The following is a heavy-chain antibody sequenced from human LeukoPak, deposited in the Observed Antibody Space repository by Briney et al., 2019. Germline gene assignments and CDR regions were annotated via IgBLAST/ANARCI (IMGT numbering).Heavy chain of an antibody. D-gene: IGHD3-10*01. Sequence: AETQPLTCTVYGRSLRVYYWGWLRAPPGPGVEWIGEINHSGSTNYTPFLKSRVTISVTTSKNLFSLKLSAVTAADTAVYYGAKGFGLGSYYNYWGQGTLVTVSS. CDR2: INHSGST. J-gene: IGHJ4*02. V-gene: IGHV4-34*01. CDR1: GRSLRVYY. CDR3: AKGFGLGSYYNY.